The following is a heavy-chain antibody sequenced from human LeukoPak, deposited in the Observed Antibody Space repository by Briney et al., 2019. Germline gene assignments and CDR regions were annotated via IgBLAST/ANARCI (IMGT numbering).Heavy chain of an antibody. J-gene: IGHJ4*02. D-gene: IGHD3-22*01. CDR1: GGSLSGYY. Sequence: SETLSLTCAVYGGSLSGYYWSWIRQPPGKGLEWIGEINHSGSTNYNPSLKSRVTISVDTSKNQFSLKLSSVTAADTAVYYCARGPGYYDSSGLIHWGQGTLVTVSS. CDR3: ARGPGYYDSSGLIH. CDR2: INHSGST. V-gene: IGHV4-34*01.